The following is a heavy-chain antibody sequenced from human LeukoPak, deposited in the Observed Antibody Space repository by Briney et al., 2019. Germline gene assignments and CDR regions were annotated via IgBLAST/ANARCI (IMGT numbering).Heavy chain of an antibody. J-gene: IGHJ4*02. V-gene: IGHV1-2*02. Sequence: GASVKVSCKASGYTFTDYFMHWVRQAPGQGLEWMGWINPNSGGTHYAQKFQGRVTMTRDTSISTAYMELSRLRSDGTAVYYCSRDPGYSSPRGEYWGQGTLVTVSS. CDR2: INPNSGGT. CDR1: GYTFTDYF. CDR3: SRDPGYSSPRGEY. D-gene: IGHD5-18*01.